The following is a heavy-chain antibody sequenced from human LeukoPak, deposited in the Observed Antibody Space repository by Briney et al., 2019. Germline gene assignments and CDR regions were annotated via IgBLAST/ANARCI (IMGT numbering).Heavy chain of an antibody. Sequence: GGSLRLSCAASGFTFSSYSMTWVRQAPRKGLEWVATINHDGSDKYYVDSVKGRFTISRDNAKNSLYLQMNSLRAEDTAVYYCARAPRLDVWGQGTTVTVSS. V-gene: IGHV3-7*01. CDR1: GFTFSSYS. CDR2: INHDGSDK. CDR3: ARAPRLDV. J-gene: IGHJ6*02.